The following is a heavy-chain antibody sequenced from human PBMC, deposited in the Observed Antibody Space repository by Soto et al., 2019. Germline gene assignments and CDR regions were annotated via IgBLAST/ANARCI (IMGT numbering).Heavy chain of an antibody. V-gene: IGHV2-26*01. J-gene: IGHJ6*02. CDR3: ARIRKYGDYPYYYYGLDV. CDR1: GFSLSNARMG. Sequence: ESCPTLVNPTETLTLTCTVSGFSLSNARMGVSWIRQPPGKALEWLAHIFSNDEKSYSTSLKSRLTISKDTSKSQVVLTMTNMDPVDTATYHCARIRKYGDYPYYYYGLDVWGQGTPVTVSS. CDR2: IFSNDEK. D-gene: IGHD4-17*01.